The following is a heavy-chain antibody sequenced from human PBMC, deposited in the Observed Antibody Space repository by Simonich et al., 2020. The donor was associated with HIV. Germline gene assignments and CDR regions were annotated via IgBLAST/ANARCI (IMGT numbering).Heavy chain of an antibody. Sequence: GGGVVQPGRSLRPPCGASGFTFNTFAMHWVRQAPGKGLQWVAVISYDGRHIYYVGSEKGRYTNSRDNSNNTLYLLMNSLRAEDTAMYYWARDNGPLLRFSEGVHYMDVWGKGTTVTVSS. CDR1: GFTFNTFA. J-gene: IGHJ6*03. V-gene: IGHV3-30*07. D-gene: IGHD3-3*01. CDR2: ISYDGRHI. CDR3: ARDNGPLLRFSEGVHYMDV.